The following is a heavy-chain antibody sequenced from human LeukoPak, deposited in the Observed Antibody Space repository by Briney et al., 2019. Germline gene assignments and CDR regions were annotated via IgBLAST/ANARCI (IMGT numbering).Heavy chain of an antibody. Sequence: PGGSLRLSCAASGFTFSSYSMNWVRQAPGKGLEWVSSISSSSYIYYADSVKGRFTISRDNAKNSLYLQMNSLRVEDTAVYYCVRHDILTGFLDYWGQGTLVTVSS. D-gene: IGHD3-9*01. V-gene: IGHV3-21*01. CDR3: VRHDILTGFLDY. CDR2: ISSSSYI. J-gene: IGHJ4*02. CDR1: GFTFSSYS.